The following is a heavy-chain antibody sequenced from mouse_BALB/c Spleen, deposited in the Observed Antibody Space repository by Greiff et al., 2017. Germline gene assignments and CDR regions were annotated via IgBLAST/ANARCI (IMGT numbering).Heavy chain of an antibody. CDR2: IWRGGST. CDR3: ARDYGYAMDY. V-gene: IGHV2-4-1*01. J-gene: IGHJ4*01. Sequence: QVQLQQSGPGLVQPSQSLSITCTVSGFSLTSYGVHWVRQSPGKGLEWLGVIWRGGSTDYNAAFISRLSIGKDNSKSQVFFKMNSLQADDTAIYYCARDYGYAMDYWGQGTSVTVSS. D-gene: IGHD1-1*01. CDR1: GFSLTSYG.